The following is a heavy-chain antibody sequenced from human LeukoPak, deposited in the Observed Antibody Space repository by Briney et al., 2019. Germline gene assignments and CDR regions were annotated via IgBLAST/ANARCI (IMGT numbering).Heavy chain of an antibody. CDR2: ISYDGSNK. CDR1: GSTFSSYG. Sequence: GGSLRLSCAASGSTFSSYGMHWVRQAPGKGLEWVAVISYDGSNKYYADSVKGRFTISRDNSKNTLYLQMNSLRAEDTAVYYCAKEVYSYGYEWGDYWGQGTLVTVSS. J-gene: IGHJ4*02. CDR3: AKEVYSYGYEWGDY. V-gene: IGHV3-30*18. D-gene: IGHD5-18*01.